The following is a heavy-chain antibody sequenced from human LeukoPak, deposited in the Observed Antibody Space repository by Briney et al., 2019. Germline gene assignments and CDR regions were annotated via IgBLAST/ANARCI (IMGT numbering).Heavy chain of an antibody. CDR2: IYYSGST. CDR3: ARGRRYYDSSGYTPFDY. Sequence: SETLFLTCTVSGGSISSGGYYWSWIRQHPGKGLEWIGYIYYSGSTYYNPSLKSRVTISVDTSKNQFSLKLSSVAAADTAVYYCARGRRYYDSSGYTPFDYWGQGTLVTVSS. D-gene: IGHD3-22*01. V-gene: IGHV4-31*03. CDR1: GGSISSGGYY. J-gene: IGHJ4*02.